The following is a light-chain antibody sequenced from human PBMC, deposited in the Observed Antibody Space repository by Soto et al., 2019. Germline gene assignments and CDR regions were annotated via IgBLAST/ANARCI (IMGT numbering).Light chain of an antibody. CDR2: GNN. J-gene: IGLJ2*01. Sequence: QSVLTQPPSVSGAPGQRVTISCTGSSSKIGAGYDVHWYQQLPGTAPKLVIYGNNNRPSGVPDRFSGSKSGTSASLAITGLQAEDEADYYCQSYDSSLSAYVIFGGGTKLTVL. CDR3: QSYDSSLSAYVI. CDR1: SSKIGAGYD. V-gene: IGLV1-40*01.